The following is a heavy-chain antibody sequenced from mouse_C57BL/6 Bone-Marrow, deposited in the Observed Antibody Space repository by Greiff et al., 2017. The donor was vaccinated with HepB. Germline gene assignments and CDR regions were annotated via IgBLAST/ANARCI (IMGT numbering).Heavy chain of an antibody. Sequence: VQLKESGAELVKPGASVKISCKASGYAFSSYWMNWVKQRPGKGLEWIGQIYPGDGDTNYNGKFKGKATLTADKSSSTAYMQLSSLTSEDSAVYFCARENYGRFAYWGQGTLVTVSA. CDR1: GYAFSSYW. J-gene: IGHJ3*01. V-gene: IGHV1-80*01. CDR2: IYPGDGDT. CDR3: ARENYGRFAY. D-gene: IGHD1-1*02.